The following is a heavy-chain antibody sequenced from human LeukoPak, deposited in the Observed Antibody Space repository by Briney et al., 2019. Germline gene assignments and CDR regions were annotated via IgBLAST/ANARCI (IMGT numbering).Heavy chain of an antibody. CDR1: GFTFSSYG. D-gene: IGHD6-13*01. J-gene: IGHJ4*02. Sequence: GGSLRLSCAASGFTFSSYGMHWVRRAPGKGLEWVAVIWYDGSNKYYADSVKGRFTISRDNSKNTLYLQMNSLRAEDTAVYYCARQAAAGDPFDYWGQGTLVTVSS. V-gene: IGHV3-33*01. CDR3: ARQAAAGDPFDY. CDR2: IWYDGSNK.